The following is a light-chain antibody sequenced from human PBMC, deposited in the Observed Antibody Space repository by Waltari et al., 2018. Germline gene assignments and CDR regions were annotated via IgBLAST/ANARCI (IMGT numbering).Light chain of an antibody. J-gene: IGLJ3*02. CDR2: DVS. V-gene: IGLV2-14*01. CDR3: SSYTSSSTLV. Sequence: QSALTQPAAVSGSTGQSITISCTGTTRDVGGYHYVSWYQQHPGTAPKLMIYDVSTRPSGVSNRFSGSKSGNTASLTISGLQAEDEADYYCSSYTSSSTLVFGGGTKLTVL. CDR1: TRDVGGYHY.